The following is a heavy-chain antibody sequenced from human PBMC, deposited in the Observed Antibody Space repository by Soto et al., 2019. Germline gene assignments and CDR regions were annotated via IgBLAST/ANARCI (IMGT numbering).Heavy chain of an antibody. Sequence: EVQLVETGGGLIQPGGSLRLSCAASGYTVSNNYMSWVRQAPGKGLECVSIIYSGGTTYYADSVRGRFTISRDHSKNTLYLQINSLRADDTAVYFCARNQPVTTLGYWGQGTLVTVSS. CDR2: IYSGGTT. V-gene: IGHV3-53*02. CDR3: ARNQPVTTLGY. CDR1: GYTVSNNY. J-gene: IGHJ4*02. D-gene: IGHD4-17*01.